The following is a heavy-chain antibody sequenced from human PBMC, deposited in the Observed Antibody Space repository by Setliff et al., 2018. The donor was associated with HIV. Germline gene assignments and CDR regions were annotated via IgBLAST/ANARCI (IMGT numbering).Heavy chain of an antibody. CDR1: GYSFTNHY. V-gene: IGHV1-46*01. J-gene: IGHJ3*02. D-gene: IGHD5-12*01. CDR2: INPTGGST. CDR3: ARAGAWQRNVLDI. Sequence: GASVKVSCKPSGYSFTNHYMHWVRQAPGQGLEWMGVINPTGGSTRNTQKCQGRVAMTRDTSTSTVYMELSSLRSEDTAVYYCARAGAWQRNVLDIWGQGTMVTDSS.